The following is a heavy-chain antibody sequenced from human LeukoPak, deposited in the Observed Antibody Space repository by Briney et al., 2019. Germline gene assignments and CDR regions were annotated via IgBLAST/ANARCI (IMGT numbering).Heavy chain of an antibody. CDR2: ISYTGST. Sequence: SETLSLTCVVSDGSINNYHWSWIRQPPGKGLEWIGYISYTGSTIYNPSLKSRVTISLDTSKNQVSLKLNSVTAADTAVYYCARGLTNYYYYALNVWGQGTTVTVSS. CDR1: DGSINNYH. J-gene: IGHJ6*02. CDR3: ARGLTNYYYYALNV. D-gene: IGHD3-9*01. V-gene: IGHV4-59*01.